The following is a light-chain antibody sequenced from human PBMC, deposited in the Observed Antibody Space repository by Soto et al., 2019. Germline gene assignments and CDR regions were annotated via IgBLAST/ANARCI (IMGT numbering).Light chain of an antibody. Sequence: QSALAQPASVSGSPGQSITISCTGTSSDVGGYNYVSWYQQQSGKAPKLMIHEVSNRPSGVSNRFSGSKSGNTASLTISGLQAVDEADYYCSSYTSSRAYVFGIGTKLTVL. J-gene: IGLJ1*01. CDR1: SSDVGGYNY. V-gene: IGLV2-14*01. CDR3: SSYTSSRAYV. CDR2: EVS.